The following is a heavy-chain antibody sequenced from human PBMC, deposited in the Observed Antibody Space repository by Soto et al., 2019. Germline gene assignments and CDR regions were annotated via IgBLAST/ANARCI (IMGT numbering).Heavy chain of an antibody. V-gene: IGHV3-30*18. CDR3: AKTRFLEWLRDGMDV. CDR2: ISYDGSNK. J-gene: IGHJ6*02. Sequence: VGSLRLSCAASGFTFSSYGMHWVRQAPGKGLEWVAVISYDGSNKYYADSVKGRFTISRDNSKNTLYLQMNSLRAEDTAVYYCAKTRFLEWLRDGMDVWGQGTTVTVSS. CDR1: GFTFSSYG. D-gene: IGHD3-3*01.